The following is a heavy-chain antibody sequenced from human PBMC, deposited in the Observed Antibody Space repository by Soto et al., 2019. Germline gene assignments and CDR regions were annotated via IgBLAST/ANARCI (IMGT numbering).Heavy chain of an antibody. J-gene: IGHJ6*02. Sequence: GSGPTLVNPTQTLTLTCTFSGFSLSTSGMCVSWMRQPPGKALEWLALIDWVDDKYYSTSLKTRLTISNHTSKHKVVLTMTNMDPVDTATYYCARIGGPVAGHDYCFYGMDVWGQGTTVTVSS. CDR1: GFSLSTSGMC. CDR2: IDWVDDK. V-gene: IGHV2-70*01. D-gene: IGHD6-19*01. CDR3: ARIGGPVAGHDYCFYGMDV.